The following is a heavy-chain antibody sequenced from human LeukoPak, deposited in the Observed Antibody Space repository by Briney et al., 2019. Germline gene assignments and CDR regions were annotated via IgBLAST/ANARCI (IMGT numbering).Heavy chain of an antibody. V-gene: IGHV4-59*11. J-gene: IGHJ4*02. CDR2: IYYSGST. D-gene: IGHD3-10*01. CDR3: ARLMVRGVIDY. Sequence: SETLSLTCTVSGGSISSHCWSWIRQPPEKGLEWIGYIYYSGSTNYNPSLKSRVTISVDTSKNQFSLKLSSVTAADTAVYYCARLMVRGVIDYWGQGTLVTVSS. CDR1: GGSISSHC.